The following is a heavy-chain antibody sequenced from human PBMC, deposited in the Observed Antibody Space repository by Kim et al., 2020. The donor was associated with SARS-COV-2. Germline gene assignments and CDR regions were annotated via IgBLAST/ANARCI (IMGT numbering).Heavy chain of an antibody. CDR2: NT. Sequence: NTEHAASGKGRFTISRDNSKNSVYLQMNSLKTDDAAVYYCIRDNWGLDYWGQGTLVTVSS. J-gene: IGHJ4*02. V-gene: IGHV3-72*01. CDR3: IRDNWGLDY. D-gene: IGHD7-27*01.